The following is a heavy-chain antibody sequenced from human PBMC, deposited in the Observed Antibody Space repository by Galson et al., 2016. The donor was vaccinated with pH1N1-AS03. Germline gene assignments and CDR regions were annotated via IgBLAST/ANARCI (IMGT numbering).Heavy chain of an antibody. V-gene: IGHV1-69*13. CDR2: IIPTYGTS. CDR3: ARRRLDPFRGASGWSVYFYGVDV. J-gene: IGHJ6*02. D-gene: IGHD6-13*01. Sequence: SVKVSCKASGDTFSGYGITWVRQAPGQGLEWMGGIIPTYGTSNYAQKFQGRVTITADESTSTTYMDLSSLRSEDTAVYFCARRRLDPFRGASGWSVYFYGVDVWGQGTTVTVSS. CDR1: GDTFSGYG.